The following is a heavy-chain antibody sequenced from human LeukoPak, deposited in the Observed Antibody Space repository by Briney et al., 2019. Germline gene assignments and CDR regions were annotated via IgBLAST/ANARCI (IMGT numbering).Heavy chain of an antibody. D-gene: IGHD3-16*01. V-gene: IGHV3-66*02. CDR3: ARFQHYYYCGMDV. J-gene: IGHJ6*02. Sequence: GGSLRLSCAASGFTVSSNYMSWVRQAPGKGLEWVSVIYSGGSTYYADSVKGRFTISRDNSKNTLYLQMNSLRAEDTAVYYCARFQHYYYCGMDVWGQGTTVTVSS. CDR2: IYSGGST. CDR1: GFTVSSNY.